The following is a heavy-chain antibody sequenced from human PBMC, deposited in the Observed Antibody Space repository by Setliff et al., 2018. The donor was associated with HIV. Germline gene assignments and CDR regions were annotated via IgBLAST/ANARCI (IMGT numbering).Heavy chain of an antibody. CDR3: AKEPYRELTRGLYFDS. CDR2: ISWEGGTT. V-gene: IGHV3-43*01. D-gene: IGHD1-26*01. Sequence: GGSLRLSCAASGFTFDDYTMHWVRQVPGKGLEWVSFISWEGGTTDYADSVKGRFTTSRDNSKKSLYLQMNSLTTEDTALYFCAKEPYRELTRGLYFDSWGQGTLVTVSS. CDR1: GFTFDDYT. J-gene: IGHJ4*02.